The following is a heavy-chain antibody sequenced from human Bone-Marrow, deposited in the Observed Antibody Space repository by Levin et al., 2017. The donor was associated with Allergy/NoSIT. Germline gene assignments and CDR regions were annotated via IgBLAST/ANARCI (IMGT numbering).Heavy chain of an antibody. CDR2: IKRDGSEK. CDR1: GFTFSRHP. CDR3: ARDIVVEFDATILNVPKSMFTQSYNYMDV. J-gene: IGHJ6*03. V-gene: IGHV3-7*04. Sequence: GGSLRLSCAGSGFTFSRHPMTWVRQAPGKGLEWVANIKRDGSEKYYADSVKGRFTISRDNAQNSLYLQMNSLRAEDTAVYYCARDIVVEFDATILNVPKSMFTQSYNYMDVWGKGTTVTVSS. D-gene: IGHD2-2*01.